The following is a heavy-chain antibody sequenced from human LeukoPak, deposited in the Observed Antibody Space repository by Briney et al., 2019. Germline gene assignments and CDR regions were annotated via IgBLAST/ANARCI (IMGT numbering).Heavy chain of an antibody. Sequence: GGSLRLSCAASGFTFSSYWMSWVRQAPGKGLEWVANIKQDGSEKYYVDSVKGRFTISRDNAKNSLYLQMNSLRAEDTAVYYCARDQYYDILTGHDYWGQGTLVTVSS. D-gene: IGHD3-9*01. J-gene: IGHJ4*02. CDR1: GFTFSSYW. CDR2: IKQDGSEK. V-gene: IGHV3-7*01. CDR3: ARDQYYDILTGHDY.